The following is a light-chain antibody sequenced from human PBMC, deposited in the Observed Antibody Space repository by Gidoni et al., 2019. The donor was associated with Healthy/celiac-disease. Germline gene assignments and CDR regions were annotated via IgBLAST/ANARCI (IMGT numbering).Light chain of an antibody. CDR3: SSYAGSNNFGV. J-gene: IGLJ2*01. Sequence: QSALTQPPSASGSPGQSVTISCTGTSSDVGGYNYVSWYQQHPGKAPKLMIYEVSKRPSGVPDRFSGSKSGNTASLTVPGLQAEDEADYYCSSYAGSNNFGVFGGGTKLTVL. V-gene: IGLV2-8*01. CDR1: SSDVGGYNY. CDR2: EVS.